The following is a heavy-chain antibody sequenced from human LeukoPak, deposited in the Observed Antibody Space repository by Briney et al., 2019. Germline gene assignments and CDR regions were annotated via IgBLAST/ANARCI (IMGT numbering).Heavy chain of an antibody. J-gene: IGHJ4*02. CDR1: GDTFSNYA. D-gene: IGHD5-24*01. CDR3: ARAGWLQYYYFDY. CDR2: IIPIFGTA. Sequence: SVKVSCKASGDTFSNYAISWVRQAPGQGLEWMGGIIPIFGTAKYAQKFQGRVTITADTSTSTAYMELSSLEDTAVHYCARAGWLQYYYFDYWGQGTLVTVSS. V-gene: IGHV1-69*06.